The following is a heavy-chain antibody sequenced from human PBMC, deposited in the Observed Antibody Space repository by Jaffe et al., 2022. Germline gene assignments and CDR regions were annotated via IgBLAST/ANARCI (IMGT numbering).Heavy chain of an antibody. V-gene: IGHV3-30*02. J-gene: IGHJ3*02. Sequence: QEHLVESGGGVVQPGGSLRLSCAASGFSFNTYGMHWVRQPPGKGLEWVTFIRYDASIKYYTDSVKGRFTISRDNSKNMVYLQMDSLRLEDTAVYYCTKAAGRVTVTSWVDAFDIWGQGTTVTVSS. CDR2: IRYDASIK. D-gene: IGHD3-10*01. CDR3: TKAAGRVTVTSWVDAFDI. CDR1: GFSFNTYG.